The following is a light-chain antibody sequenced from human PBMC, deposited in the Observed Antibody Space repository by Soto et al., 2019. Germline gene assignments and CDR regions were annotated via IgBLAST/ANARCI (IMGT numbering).Light chain of an antibody. CDR1: SSDIGNNY. CDR3: GTWDTSLTWEGV. Sequence: QSVLTQPPSVSAAPGQKVTISCSGSSSDIGNNYVSWYQQFPGAAPKLLIYENNKRPSGIPDRFSGSKSGTSATLGITGLQTGDEADDYCGTWDTSLTWEGVFGGGTKLTVL. V-gene: IGLV1-51*02. CDR2: ENN. J-gene: IGLJ3*02.